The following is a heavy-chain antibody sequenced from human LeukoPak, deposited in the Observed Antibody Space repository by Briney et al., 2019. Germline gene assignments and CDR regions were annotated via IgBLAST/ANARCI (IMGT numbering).Heavy chain of an antibody. Sequence: ASVKVSCKASGYTFTNYYMHWVRQAPGQGLEWMGWINPNSGGTNYAQKFQGRVTMTRDTSISTAYTELSRLRSDDTAVYYCARSRELVVVAAMASLDYWGQGTLVTVSS. V-gene: IGHV1-2*02. D-gene: IGHD2-15*01. J-gene: IGHJ4*02. CDR3: ARSRELVVVAAMASLDY. CDR2: INPNSGGT. CDR1: GYTFTNYY.